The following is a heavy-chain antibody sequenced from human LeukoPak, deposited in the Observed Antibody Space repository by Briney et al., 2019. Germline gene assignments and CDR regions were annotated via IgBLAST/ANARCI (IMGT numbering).Heavy chain of an antibody. CDR3: ARDRMCDI. CDR2: ISSSSSTI. J-gene: IGHJ3*02. CDR1: GFTFSSYS. Sequence: GGSLRLSCAASGFTFSSYSMNWVRQAPGKGLEWVSYISSSSSTIYYADSVKGRFTISRDNAKNSVYLQMNSLRGEDTAVYYCARDRMCDIWGQGAMVTVSS. V-gene: IGHV3-48*01.